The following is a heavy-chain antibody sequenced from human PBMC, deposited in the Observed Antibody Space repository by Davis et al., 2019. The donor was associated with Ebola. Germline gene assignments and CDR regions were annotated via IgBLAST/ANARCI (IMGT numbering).Heavy chain of an antibody. D-gene: IGHD3-22*01. CDR2: ISADGSSQ. V-gene: IGHV3-30*18. Sequence: GGSLRLSCAASGFTFTTYGMHWVRQAPGKGLEWVAVISADGSSQYYADSVKGRFTISRDNSKTTVDLQMNSLRPEDTALYYCAKDARGGYYYADFWGQGTLVTVSS. CDR1: GFTFTTYG. J-gene: IGHJ4*02. CDR3: AKDARGGYYYADF.